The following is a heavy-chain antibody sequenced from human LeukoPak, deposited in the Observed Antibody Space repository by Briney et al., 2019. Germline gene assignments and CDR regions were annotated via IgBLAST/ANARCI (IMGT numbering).Heavy chain of an antibody. CDR2: IIPIFGTA. Sequence: GSSVKVSCKASGGTFNSYAISWVRQAPGQGLEWMGGIIPIFGTANYAQKFQGSVTITADEFASTAYMELSSLRSEDTAVYYCNHYRELPKEDYWGQGTLVTVSS. CDR3: NHYRELPKEDY. J-gene: IGHJ4*02. D-gene: IGHD1-7*01. CDR1: GGTFNSYA. V-gene: IGHV1-69*01.